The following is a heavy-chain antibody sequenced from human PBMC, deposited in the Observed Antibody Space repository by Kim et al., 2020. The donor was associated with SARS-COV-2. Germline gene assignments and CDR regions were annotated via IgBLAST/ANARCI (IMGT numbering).Heavy chain of an antibody. D-gene: IGHD1-1*01. Sequence: SETLSLTCAVYGGSFSGYYWSWIRQPPGKGLEWIGEINHSGSTNYNPSLKSRVTISVDTSKNQFSLKLSSVTAADTAVYYCARNWNPPRMDVWGQGTTVTVSS. CDR2: INHSGST. J-gene: IGHJ6*02. V-gene: IGHV4-34*01. CDR1: GGSFSGYY. CDR3: ARNWNPPRMDV.